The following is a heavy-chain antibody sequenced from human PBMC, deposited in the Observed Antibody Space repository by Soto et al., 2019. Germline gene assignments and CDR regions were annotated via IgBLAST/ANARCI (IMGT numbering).Heavy chain of an antibody. Sequence: PGGSLRLSCVASGFTADDYAMHWVRQAPGKGLEWVSGISSNSDTIDYADSVKGRFTISRDNAKNSLFLQMNSLRPEDTALYYCAKDMKWGGMTTVHYFDSRGQGTQVTVSS. CDR2: ISSNSDTI. D-gene: IGHD4-17*01. CDR1: GFTADDYA. J-gene: IGHJ4*02. CDR3: AKDMKWGGMTTVHYFDS. V-gene: IGHV3-9*02.